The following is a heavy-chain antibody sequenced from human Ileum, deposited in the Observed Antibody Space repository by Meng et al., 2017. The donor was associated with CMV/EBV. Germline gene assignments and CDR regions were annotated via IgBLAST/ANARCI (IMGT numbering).Heavy chain of an antibody. CDR1: GFTCKNYD. D-gene: IGHD3-16*01. J-gene: IGHJ4*02. CDR2: ISFDGSRT. V-gene: IGHV3-30*18. Sequence: ASGFTCKNYDKHWVRRAPGRGLEWVALISFDGSRTYYADSVKGRFTISRDNSKITLYLQMNSLIPEDTAFYYCAKDRVGGGATAFDSWGQGTLVTVSS. CDR3: AKDRVGGGATAFDS.